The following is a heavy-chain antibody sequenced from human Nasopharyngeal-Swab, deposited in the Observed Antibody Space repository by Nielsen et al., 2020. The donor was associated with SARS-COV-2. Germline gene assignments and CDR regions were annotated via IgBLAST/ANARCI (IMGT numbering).Heavy chain of an antibody. V-gene: IGHV1-69*04. CDR1: GENFSSHS. J-gene: IGHJ4*02. D-gene: IGHD5-24*01. CDR2: IIPIFDIA. CDR3: ARDREMDTAGLDY. Sequence: SVTVSCNASGENFSSHSISWVRQAPGQGLEWMGRIIPIFDIANYEQKFQGRVTITADKSTTTAYMEMSRLRSEHTAVYYCARDREMDTAGLDYWGQGTLVTVSS.